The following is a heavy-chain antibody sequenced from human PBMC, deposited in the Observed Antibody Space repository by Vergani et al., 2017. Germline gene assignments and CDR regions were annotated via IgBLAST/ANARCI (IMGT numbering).Heavy chain of an antibody. V-gene: IGHV4-39*01. Sequence: QLQLQESGPGLVKPSATLSLTCSVSGASIRSSNYYWGWIRQPPGKELEWIASIYYSGSTYHNPSLKSRVTISVDTSKNQFSLKLSSVTAADTAVYFCARHSTVEWLVKLGWIDPWGQGILVTVSS. J-gene: IGHJ5*02. D-gene: IGHD6-19*01. CDR3: ARHSTVEWLVKLGWIDP. CDR1: GASIRSSNYY. CDR2: IYYSGST.